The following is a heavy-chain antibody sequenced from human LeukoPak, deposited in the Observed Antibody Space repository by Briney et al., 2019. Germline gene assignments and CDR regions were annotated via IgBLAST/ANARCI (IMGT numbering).Heavy chain of an antibody. CDR3: ARLRRYCTGGSCHYFDS. CDR2: INWNGRIT. V-gene: IGHV3-20*04. J-gene: IGHJ4*02. CDR1: GFTFDDYA. Sequence: GESLRLSCAASGFTFDDYAMNWVRQVPGRGLEWVSGINWNGRITEYADSVKDRFTISRQNTKNSLYLYMNNLGGEDTALYFCARLRRYCTGGSCHYFDSWGQGALVTVSS. D-gene: IGHD2-15*01.